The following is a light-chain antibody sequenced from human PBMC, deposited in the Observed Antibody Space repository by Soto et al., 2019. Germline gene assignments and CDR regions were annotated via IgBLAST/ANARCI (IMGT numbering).Light chain of an antibody. Sequence: QSALTQPASVSGSPGQSITISCTGTSSDVGAYNFVSWYQHHPGRAPKLIIYEVTIRPSGVSNRFSGSKSGNTASLTISGLQDEDEADYSCSSYTTSAPYVFGSGTKLTVL. CDR1: SSDVGAYNF. J-gene: IGLJ1*01. V-gene: IGLV2-14*01. CDR3: SSYTTSAPYV. CDR2: EVT.